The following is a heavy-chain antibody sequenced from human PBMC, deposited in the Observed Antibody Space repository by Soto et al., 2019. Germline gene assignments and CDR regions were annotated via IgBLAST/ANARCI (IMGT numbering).Heavy chain of an antibody. J-gene: IGHJ4*02. Sequence: QVQLVESGGGVVQPGRSLRLSCAASGFTFSAYGMHWVSQAPGKGLEGVAVISKDGSTTYDVDSVKGRFTISRDSSKNTLYLQMNSLRTEDTAVYYCAKETHSSGYGSYFDYWGQGTLVTVSS. D-gene: IGHD3-22*01. V-gene: IGHV3-30*18. CDR3: AKETHSSGYGSYFDY. CDR2: ISKDGSTT. CDR1: GFTFSAYG.